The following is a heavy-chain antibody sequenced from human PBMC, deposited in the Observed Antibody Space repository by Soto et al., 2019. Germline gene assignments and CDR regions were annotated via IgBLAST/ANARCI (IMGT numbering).Heavy chain of an antibody. CDR1: GGSISSSNW. CDR3: ARDTSSSVAFDY. V-gene: IGHV4-4*02. CDR2: IYHSGST. D-gene: IGHD6-6*01. Sequence: SETLSLTCAVSGGSISSSNWWSWVRQPPGKGLEWIGEIYHSGSTNYNPSLKSRVTISVDKSKNQFSLKLSTVTAADTAVYYCARDTSSSVAFDYWGQGTLVTVSS. J-gene: IGHJ4*02.